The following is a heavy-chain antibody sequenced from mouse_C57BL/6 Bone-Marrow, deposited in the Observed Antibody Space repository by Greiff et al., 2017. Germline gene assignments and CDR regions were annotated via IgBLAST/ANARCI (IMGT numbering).Heavy chain of an antibody. CDR2: IVPNSGGT. J-gene: IGHJ1*03. CDR3: ARREYGYKWYFDV. CDR1: GYTFTSYW. Sequence: QVQLQQPGAELVKPGASVKLSCKASGYTFTSYWMHWVKQRPGRGLEWIGRIVPNSGGTKYNEKFKSKATLTVDKPSSTAYMQLSSLTSEDSAVYYCARREYGYKWYFDVWGTGTTVTVSS. V-gene: IGHV1-72*01. D-gene: IGHD2-2*01.